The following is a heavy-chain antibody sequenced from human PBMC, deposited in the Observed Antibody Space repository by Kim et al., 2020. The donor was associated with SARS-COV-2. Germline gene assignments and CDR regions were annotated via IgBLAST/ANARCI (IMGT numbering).Heavy chain of an antibody. CDR2: FCGGGDI. CDR1: GFTFTNYA. V-gene: IGHV3-23*01. D-gene: IGHD3-10*01. J-gene: IGHJ4*02. CDR3: ARPRSGGCGGQVDF. Sequence: GGSLRLSCAASGFTFTNYAMTWVRQAPGKGLEWVSSFCGGGDIYYADSVKGRFTISRDNSKSTAYLQMNSLRVEDTATYYCARPRSGGCGGQVDFWGQGTLVTVSS.